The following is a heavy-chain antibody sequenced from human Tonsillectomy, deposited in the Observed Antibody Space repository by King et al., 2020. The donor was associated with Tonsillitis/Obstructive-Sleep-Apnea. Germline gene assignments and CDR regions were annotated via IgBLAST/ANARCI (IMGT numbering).Heavy chain of an antibody. CDR1: GGSFSGYY. Sequence: VQLQQWGAGLLKPSETLSLTCAIHGGSFSGYYWSWIRQPPGKGLEWIGEINHSGITNYSPSLESRVTISVDTSKNQFSLRLTSVTAADTAVYFCGTNNGDFHYYMDVWGKGTTVTVSS. J-gene: IGHJ6*03. D-gene: IGHD2-21*01. CDR2: INHSGIT. V-gene: IGHV4-34*01. CDR3: GTNNGDFHYYMDV.